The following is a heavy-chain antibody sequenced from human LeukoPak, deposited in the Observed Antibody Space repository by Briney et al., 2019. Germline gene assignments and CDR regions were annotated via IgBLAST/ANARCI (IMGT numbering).Heavy chain of an antibody. J-gene: IGHJ4*02. CDR1: GGSFSGYY. D-gene: IGHD3-3*01. V-gene: IGHV4-34*01. Sequence: PSETLSLTCAVYGGSFSGYYWSWIRQPPGKGLEWIGEINHSGSTNYNPSLKSRVTISVDTSKNQFSLKLSSVTAADTAVYYCARGPYYDFWGGYYTDGFDYWGQGTLVTVSS. CDR2: INHSGST. CDR3: ARGPYYDFWGGYYTDGFDY.